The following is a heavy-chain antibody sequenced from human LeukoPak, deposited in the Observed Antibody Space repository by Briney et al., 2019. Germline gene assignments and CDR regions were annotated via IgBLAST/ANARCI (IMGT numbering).Heavy chain of an antibody. V-gene: IGHV3-74*01. J-gene: IGHJ4*02. CDR2: ISSDGSST. D-gene: IGHD6-19*01. CDR3: ARDRGGSGPTTTDY. Sequence: GGSLRLSCAASGFTFSTYWMHWVRQAPGKGLVWVPRISSDGSSTIYADSVKGRFTISRDSAKNTLYLQMNSLRAEDTAVYYCARDRGGSGPTTTDYWGQGTLVTVSS. CDR1: GFTFSTYW.